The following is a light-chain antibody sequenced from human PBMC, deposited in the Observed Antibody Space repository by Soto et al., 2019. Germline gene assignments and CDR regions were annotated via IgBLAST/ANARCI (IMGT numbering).Light chain of an antibody. CDR1: QSVVSSY. CDR3: QQYGTSSLT. V-gene: IGKV3-20*01. J-gene: IGKJ5*01. Sequence: EIVLTQSPGTLSLSPGEKATLSCRASQSVVSSYVAWYQHKPGQAPRLLIYGGSNRATGVPDRFSGSGSGADFTLIISRLEPEDFSVYYCQQYGTSSLTFGQGTRL. CDR2: GGS.